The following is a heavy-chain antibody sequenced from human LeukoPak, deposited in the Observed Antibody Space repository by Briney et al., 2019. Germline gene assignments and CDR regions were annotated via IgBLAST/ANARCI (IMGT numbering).Heavy chain of an antibody. D-gene: IGHD1-26*01. V-gene: IGHV4-4*02. CDR1: GGSITTTNY. CDR3: SRESGPYSPFGH. Sequence: SGTLSLTCCVSGGSITTTNYWSWVRQSPGRGLEWIGEISLSGYTDFSPSLRGRVTMSLDESKNHLSLTLTSVTAADTAIYYCSRESGPYSPFGHWGQGILVTVTT. J-gene: IGHJ4*02. CDR2: ISLSGYT.